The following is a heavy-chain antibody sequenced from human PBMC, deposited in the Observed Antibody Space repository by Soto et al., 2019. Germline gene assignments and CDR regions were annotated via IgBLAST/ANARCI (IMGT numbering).Heavy chain of an antibody. CDR3: ARDQRREYYDSSGYWFDP. D-gene: IGHD3-22*01. J-gene: IGHJ5*02. V-gene: IGHV4-59*01. CDR1: GGSISSYY. Sequence: SETLSLTSTVSGGSISSYYWSWIRQPPGKGLEWIGYIYYSGSTNYNPSLKSRVTISVDTSKNQFSLKLSSVTAADTAVYYCARDQRREYYDSSGYWFDPWGQGTLVTVSS. CDR2: IYYSGST.